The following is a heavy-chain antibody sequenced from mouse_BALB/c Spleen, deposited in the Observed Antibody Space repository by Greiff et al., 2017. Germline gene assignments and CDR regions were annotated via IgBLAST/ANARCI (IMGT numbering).Heavy chain of an antibody. V-gene: IGHV1-5*01. J-gene: IGHJ1*01. CDR2: IYPGNSDT. CDR1: GYSFTSYW. Sequence: EVQLQQSGTVLARPGASVKMSCKASGYSFTSYWMHWVKQRPGQGLEWIGAIYPGNSDTSYNQKFKGKATMTVDKSSSTAYMELARLTSEDSAIYYCAREGVHWYFDVWGAGTTVTVSS. CDR3: AREGVHWYFDV.